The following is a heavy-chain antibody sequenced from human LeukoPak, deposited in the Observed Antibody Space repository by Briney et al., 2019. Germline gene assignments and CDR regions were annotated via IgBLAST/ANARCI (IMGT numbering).Heavy chain of an antibody. V-gene: IGHV3-48*04. CDR3: ARAKGYTSSYSFDY. J-gene: IGHJ4*02. D-gene: IGHD3-10*01. CDR2: IGISSGPL. CDR1: GFTFNNYA. Sequence: GGSLRLSCAASGFTFNNYAMNWVRQTPGGRLEWVSFIGISSGPLLYADSVQGRFTISRDNAKASVYLQMNRLRAEDTAVYYCARAKGYTSSYSFDYWGQGILVTVSS.